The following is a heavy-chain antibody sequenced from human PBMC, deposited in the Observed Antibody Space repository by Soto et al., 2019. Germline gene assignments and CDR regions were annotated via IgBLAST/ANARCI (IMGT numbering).Heavy chain of an antibody. J-gene: IGHJ6*02. Sequence: GGSLRLSCAASGFTFSSYAMSWVRQAPGKGLEWVSAISGSGGSTYYADSVKGRFTISRDNSKNTLYLQMNSRRAEDTAVYYCARQLAQLYYYDYGMDVWGQGTTVTVS. D-gene: IGHD6-6*01. CDR2: ISGSGGST. V-gene: IGHV3-23*01. CDR1: GFTFSSYA. CDR3: ARQLAQLYYYDYGMDV.